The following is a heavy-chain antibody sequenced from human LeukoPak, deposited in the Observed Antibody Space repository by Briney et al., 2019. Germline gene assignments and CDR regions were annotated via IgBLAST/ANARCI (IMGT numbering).Heavy chain of an antibody. J-gene: IGHJ4*02. CDR3: ARDGSSWPTDFDY. CDR2: IKQDGSEK. D-gene: IGHD6-13*01. CDR1: GFTFSSYW. V-gene: IGHV3-7*01. Sequence: GGSLRLSCAASGFTFSSYWMSWVRQAPGKGLEWVANIKQDGSEKYYVDSVKGRFTIPRDNAKNSLYLQMNSLRAEDTAVYYCARDGSSWPTDFDYWGQGTLVTVSS.